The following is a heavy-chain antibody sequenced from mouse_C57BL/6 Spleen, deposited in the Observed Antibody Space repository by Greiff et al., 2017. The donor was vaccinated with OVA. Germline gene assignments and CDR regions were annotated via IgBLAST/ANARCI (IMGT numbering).Heavy chain of an antibody. V-gene: IGHV1-61*01. CDR3: ARRSNYVDY. J-gene: IGHJ2*01. CDR1: GYTFTSYC. CDR2: IYPSDSET. Sequence: QVQLQQPGAELVRPGSSVKLSCKASGYTFTSYCMDWVKQRPGQGLEWIGNIYPSDSETHYNQKFKDKATLTVDKSSSTAYMQLSSLTSEDSAVYYCARRSNYVDYWGQGTTLTVSS. D-gene: IGHD5-1*01.